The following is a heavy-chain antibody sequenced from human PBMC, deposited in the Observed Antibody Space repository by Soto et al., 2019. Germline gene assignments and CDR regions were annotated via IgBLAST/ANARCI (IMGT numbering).Heavy chain of an antibody. J-gene: IGHJ4*02. V-gene: IGHV3-30-3*01. CDR1: EFTFSSYS. D-gene: IGHD6-13*01. CDR2: ISYDGSNK. CDR3: ARDFSYEGPLGKAAAGHPWRGYYFDY. Sequence: PGGSLRLSCAASEFTFSSYSMHWVRQAPGKGLEWVAVISYDGSNKYYADSVKGRFTISRDNSKNTLYLQMNSLRAEDTAVYYCARDFSYEGPLGKAAAGHPWRGYYFDYWGQGTLVTVSS.